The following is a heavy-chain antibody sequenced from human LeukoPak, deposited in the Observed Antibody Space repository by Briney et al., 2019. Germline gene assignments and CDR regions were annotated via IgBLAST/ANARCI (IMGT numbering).Heavy chain of an antibody. CDR1: GYTFTNYG. J-gene: IGHJ4*02. CDR3: ARVPPSAHQLLSSDY. D-gene: IGHD2-2*01. CDR2: ISANNGET. V-gene: IGHV1-18*04. Sequence: ASVMVSCKASGYTFTNYGISWVRQAPGQGLEWMAWISANNGETRYAQNLQGRPTMTTDTSTSTAYMELRSLRPDDTAVYYCARVPPSAHQLLSSDYWGQGTQVTVSS.